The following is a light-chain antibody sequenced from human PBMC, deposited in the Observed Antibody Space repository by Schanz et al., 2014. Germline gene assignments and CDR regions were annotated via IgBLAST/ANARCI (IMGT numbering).Light chain of an antibody. CDR1: QNINIY. J-gene: IGKJ5*01. CDR2: TAS. Sequence: DIRLTQSPSSLSASVGDRVTITCRASQNINIYVNWYQHQPGRAPKLLIYTASNLQSGVPSRFSGSGSGTDFTLTISSLQPEDFAVYYCQQRNNWPLTFGQGTRLEIK. CDR3: QQRNNWPLT. V-gene: IGKV1-39*01.